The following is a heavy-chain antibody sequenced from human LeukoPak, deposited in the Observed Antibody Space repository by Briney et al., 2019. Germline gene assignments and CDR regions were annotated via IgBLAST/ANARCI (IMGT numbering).Heavy chain of an antibody. J-gene: IGHJ6*02. V-gene: IGHV3-74*01. Sequence: GGSLRLSCAASGFTFSTYCMHWVRQAPGKGPMWVSRICPDGTVTNYADSVKARFIISRDNARNTVYLQMNSLRVEDTAVYYCARSDCSSSSCYFLSYYAMDVWGRGTAVTVSS. CDR3: ARSDCSSSSCYFLSYYAMDV. CDR1: GFTFSTYC. CDR2: ICPDGTVT. D-gene: IGHD2-2*01.